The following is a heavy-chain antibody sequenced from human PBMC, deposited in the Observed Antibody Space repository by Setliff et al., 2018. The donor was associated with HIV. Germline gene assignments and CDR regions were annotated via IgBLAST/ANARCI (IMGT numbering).Heavy chain of an antibody. V-gene: IGHV4-39*07. D-gene: IGHD6-19*01. CDR1: GGSISSNSYY. J-gene: IGHJ4*02. Sequence: SETLSLTCTVSGGSISSNSYYWGWIRQPPGKGLEWIGTIYYSGTTYYNPSLKSRVSVSVDTSKNQFSLKLSSVTAADTAVYYCARESPADSSATSYYFDYWGQGTLVTVSS. CDR3: ARESPADSSATSYYFDY. CDR2: IYYSGTT.